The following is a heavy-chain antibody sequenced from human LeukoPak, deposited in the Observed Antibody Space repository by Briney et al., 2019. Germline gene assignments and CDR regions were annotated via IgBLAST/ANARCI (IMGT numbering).Heavy chain of an antibody. CDR3: ARGLWGSPNFDY. V-gene: IGHV3-23*05. CDR1: GFTFSSYV. D-gene: IGHD2-15*01. CDR2: IYGSGTT. Sequence: PGGSLRLSCAASGFTFSSYVMSWVRQAPGKGLEWVSGIYGSGTTYYADSVKGRFTISRDNSKNTLYLQMNSLRAEDTAVYYCARGLWGSPNFDYWGQGTLVTVSS. J-gene: IGHJ4*02.